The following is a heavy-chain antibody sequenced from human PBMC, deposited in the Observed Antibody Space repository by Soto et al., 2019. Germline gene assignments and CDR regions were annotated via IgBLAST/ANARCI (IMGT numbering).Heavy chain of an antibody. CDR1: GDSITNTTYY. CDR2: VYKSGST. J-gene: IGHJ4*02. Sequence: PSETLSLTCSVSGDSITNTTYYWDWIRQPPGKGLEWLGSVYKSGSTYYNPSLKSRVTVSVDTAKNQFSLELDSVTAADTAVYYCASQRDGYSIDYWGQGSPVTVSS. V-gene: IGHV4-39*01. D-gene: IGHD4-4*01. CDR3: ASQRDGYSIDY.